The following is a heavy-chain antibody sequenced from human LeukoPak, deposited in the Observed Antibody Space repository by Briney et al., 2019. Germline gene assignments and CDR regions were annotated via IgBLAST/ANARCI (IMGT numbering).Heavy chain of an antibody. Sequence: SGGSLRLSCSASGFTFGSYGMHWVRQAPGKGLEWVALIWYHGNDVDYADSVKGRFTISRDNSKNTLYLQMNSVRAEDTAVYFCVRDGDDFNFDYWGQGSLVTVSS. J-gene: IGHJ4*02. D-gene: IGHD5-24*01. V-gene: IGHV3-33*01. CDR2: IWYHGNDV. CDR1: GFTFGSYG. CDR3: VRDGDDFNFDY.